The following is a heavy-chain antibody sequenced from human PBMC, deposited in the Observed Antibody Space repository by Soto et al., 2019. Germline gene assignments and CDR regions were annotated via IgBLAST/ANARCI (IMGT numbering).Heavy chain of an antibody. CDR1: GFTFSTYA. Sequence: GGSLRLSCAASGFTFSTYAMTWVRQAPGKGLEWVSTISGGGSGTYSADSVMGRFTTSRDNSKNTLYLQMNSLRAEDTAVYYCARAPMGYDYIWGSYRSEYYYYYMDVWGKGTTVTVSS. V-gene: IGHV3-23*01. D-gene: IGHD3-16*02. CDR3: ARAPMGYDYIWGSYRSEYYYYYMDV. J-gene: IGHJ6*03. CDR2: ISGGGSGT.